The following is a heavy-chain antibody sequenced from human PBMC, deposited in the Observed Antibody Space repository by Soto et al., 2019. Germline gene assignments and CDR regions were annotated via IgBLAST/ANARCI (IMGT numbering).Heavy chain of an antibody. CDR2: IIDSGGST. D-gene: IGHD3-22*01. Sequence: GGSLRLSCAASGFTFSSCAMGWVRQAPGKGLEWVSDIIDSGGSTYYADSVKGRFTISRDNAKSSLYLQMNSLRAEDTALYYCAKDWDYDSSGDFDYWGQGTLVTVSS. CDR3: AKDWDYDSSGDFDY. CDR1: GFTFSSCA. J-gene: IGHJ4*02. V-gene: IGHV3-23*01.